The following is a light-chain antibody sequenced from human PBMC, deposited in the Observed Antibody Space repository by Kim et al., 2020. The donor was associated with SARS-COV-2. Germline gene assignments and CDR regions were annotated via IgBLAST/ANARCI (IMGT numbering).Light chain of an antibody. CDR2: KAS. V-gene: IGKV1-5*03. Sequence: DIQTTQSPSTLSASVGDRVTITCRASQSINSWLAWYQQAPGKAPNLLIYKASTLESGVPSRFSGSGSGTEFTLTISSLQPDDFATYYCQQYNSSPGTFGQGTKLEI. J-gene: IGKJ2*01. CDR1: QSINSW. CDR3: QQYNSSPGT.